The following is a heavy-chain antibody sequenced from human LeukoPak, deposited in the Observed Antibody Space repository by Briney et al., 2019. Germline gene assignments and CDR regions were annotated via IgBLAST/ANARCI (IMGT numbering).Heavy chain of an antibody. D-gene: IGHD5-18*01. CDR2: IYYSGST. V-gene: IGHV4-30-4*08. Sequence: PSETLSLTCAVYGGSFSGYYWSWIRQPPGKGLEWIGYIYYSGSTYYNASLKSRVTISVDTSKNQFSLKLSSVTAADTAVYYCARDTAMVRIDYWGQGTLVTVSS. CDR1: GGSFSGYY. CDR3: ARDTAMVRIDY. J-gene: IGHJ4*02.